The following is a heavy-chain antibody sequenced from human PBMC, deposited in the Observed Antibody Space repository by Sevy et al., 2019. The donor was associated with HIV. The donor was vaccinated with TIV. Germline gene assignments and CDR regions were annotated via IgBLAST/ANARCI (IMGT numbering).Heavy chain of an antibody. CDR2: ISGSGGST. D-gene: IGHD3-16*01. Sequence: GGSLRLSCAASGFTFSSYAMSWVRQAPGKGLEWVSAISGSGGSTYYADSVKGQFTISRDNSKNTLYLQMNSLRAEDTAVYYCAKVREAAWGVFDYWGQGTLVTVSS. CDR1: GFTFSSYA. CDR3: AKVREAAWGVFDY. J-gene: IGHJ4*02. V-gene: IGHV3-23*01.